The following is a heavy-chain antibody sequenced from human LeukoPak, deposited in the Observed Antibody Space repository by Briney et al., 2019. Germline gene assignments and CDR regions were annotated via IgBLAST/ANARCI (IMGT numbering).Heavy chain of an antibody. CDR3: AKSEAVAGPNYYYYGMDV. CDR2: ISGSGGST. Sequence: PGGSLRLSCAASGFTFSSYAMSWVRQAPGKGLEWVSAISGSGGSTYYADSVKGRFTISRDNSKNTLYLQMNSLRAEDTAVYYCAKSEAVAGPNYYYYGMDVWGQGTTVTVSS. D-gene: IGHD6-19*01. V-gene: IGHV3-23*01. CDR1: GFTFSSYA. J-gene: IGHJ6*02.